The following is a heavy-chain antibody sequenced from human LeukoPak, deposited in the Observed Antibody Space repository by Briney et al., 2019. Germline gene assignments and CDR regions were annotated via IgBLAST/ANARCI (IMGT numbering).Heavy chain of an antibody. D-gene: IGHD6-19*01. CDR3: AKDKIAVPGNLFFDY. V-gene: IGHV3-23*01. CDR2: ITGSGGNT. CDR1: GFTFSNYA. Sequence: PGGSLRLSCVASGFTFSNYAMSWVREAPGKGLEWVSTITGSGGNTNYEDSVRGRFTISRDNSKNTLYLQMNSLRAEDTAVYYCAKDKIAVPGNLFFDYWGQGTLVTVSS. J-gene: IGHJ4*02.